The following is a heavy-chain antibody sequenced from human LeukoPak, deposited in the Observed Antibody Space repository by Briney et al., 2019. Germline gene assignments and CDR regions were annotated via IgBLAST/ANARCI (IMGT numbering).Heavy chain of an antibody. D-gene: IGHD3-22*01. CDR2: MYSGGST. Sequence: PGGSLRLSCAASGFSVSSNYMSWVRQAPGKGLEWVSVMYSGGSTYYADSVQGRFTISRDSSKNTLYLQMNSLRAEDTAVYYCARKYYYDISGSHAFDIWGQGTMVTVSS. J-gene: IGHJ3*02. CDR1: GFSVSSNY. CDR3: ARKYYYDISGSHAFDI. V-gene: IGHV3-53*01.